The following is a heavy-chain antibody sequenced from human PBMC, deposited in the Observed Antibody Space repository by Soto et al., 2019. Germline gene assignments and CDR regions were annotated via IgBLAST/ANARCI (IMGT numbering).Heavy chain of an antibody. CDR1: GFTFSSYS. CDR2: ISSSSSYI. CDR3: AREDYGGNYYYYHYGMDV. Sequence: GGSLRLSCAASGFTFSSYSMNWVRQAPGKGLEWVSSISSSSSYIYYADSVKGRFTISRDNAKNSLYLQMNSLRAEDTAVYYCAREDYGGNYYYYHYGMDVWGQGTTVTVSS. V-gene: IGHV3-21*01. D-gene: IGHD4-17*01. J-gene: IGHJ6*02.